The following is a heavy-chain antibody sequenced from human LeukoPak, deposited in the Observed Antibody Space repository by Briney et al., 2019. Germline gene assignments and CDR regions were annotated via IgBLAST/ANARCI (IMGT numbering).Heavy chain of an antibody. V-gene: IGHV6-1*01. CDR1: GDSVSGNRAT. D-gene: IGHD3-3*01. J-gene: IGHJ2*01. CDR2: IYYRSKWYA. Sequence: SQTLSLTCAISGDSVSGNRATWNWLRQSPSRGLECLGRIYYRSKWYADYAVSVKGRITINPDTSKNQFSLLLNSVTPEDTAVYYCARVTGFWSGYYTGWYFDLWGRGTLVTVSS. CDR3: ARVTGFWSGYYTGWYFDL.